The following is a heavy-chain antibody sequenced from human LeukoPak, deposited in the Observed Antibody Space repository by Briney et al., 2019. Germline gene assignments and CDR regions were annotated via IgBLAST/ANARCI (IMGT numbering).Heavy chain of an antibody. J-gene: IGHJ4*02. Sequence: GESLKISCKASGYSFTNYWIGWVRQMPGKGLDWMAIIYPHDSTTKYGPSFQGQVIISADRSITTAYLQWISLKASDTAMYFCASHYESSGYSGFDQWGQGTLVTVSS. CDR1: GYSFTNYW. CDR3: ASHYESSGYSGFDQ. D-gene: IGHD3-22*01. V-gene: IGHV5-51*01. CDR2: IYPHDSTT.